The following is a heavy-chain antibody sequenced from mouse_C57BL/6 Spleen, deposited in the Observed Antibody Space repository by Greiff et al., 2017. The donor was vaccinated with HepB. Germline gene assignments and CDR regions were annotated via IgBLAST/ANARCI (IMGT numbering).Heavy chain of an antibody. Sequence: VMLQQSGAELARPGASVKLSCKASGYTFTSYGISWVKQRTGQGLEWIGEIYPRSGNTYYNEKFKGKATLTADKSSSTAYMELRSLTSEDSAVYFCAREDSITTVVDYWGQGTTLTVSS. CDR3: AREDSITTVVDY. J-gene: IGHJ2*01. CDR2: IYPRSGNT. D-gene: IGHD1-1*01. V-gene: IGHV1-81*01. CDR1: GYTFTSYG.